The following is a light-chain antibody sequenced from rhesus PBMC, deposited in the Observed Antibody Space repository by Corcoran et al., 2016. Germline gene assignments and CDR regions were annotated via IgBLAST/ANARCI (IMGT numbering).Light chain of an antibody. V-gene: IGKV1-25*01. Sequence: GDRVTITCRASQGITTDFAWYQQKPGETPKLLIYEASSLQSGIPSRVSGSRSGTDFTLTISSLQSEDFATYDCQHYYSTPLTFGGGTKVEIK. CDR1: QGITTD. CDR2: EAS. CDR3: QHYYSTPLT. J-gene: IGKJ4*01.